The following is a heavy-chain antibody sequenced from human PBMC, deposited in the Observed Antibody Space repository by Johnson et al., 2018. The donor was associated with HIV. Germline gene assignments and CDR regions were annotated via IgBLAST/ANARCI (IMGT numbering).Heavy chain of an antibody. CDR1: GFTFSNAW. J-gene: IGHJ3*02. Sequence: VQLVESGGGVVQPGGSLRLSCAASGFTFSNAWMSWVRQAPGKGLEWVSVIYSGGSTYYADSVKGRFTISRDNSKNTLYLQMNSLRAEDTAVYYCAKDIEWELQNDAFDIWGQGTMVTVSS. CDR2: IYSGGST. CDR3: AKDIEWELQNDAFDI. D-gene: IGHD1-26*01. V-gene: IGHV3-66*01.